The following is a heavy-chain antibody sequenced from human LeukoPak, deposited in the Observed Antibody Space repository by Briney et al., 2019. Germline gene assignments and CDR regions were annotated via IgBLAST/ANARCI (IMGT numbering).Heavy chain of an antibody. D-gene: IGHD6-13*01. CDR1: GGSISSSSYY. CDR2: IYYSGST. CDR3: AGTRYSSSWYAFDY. Sequence: SETLSLTCTVSGGSISSSSYYWGWIRQPPGKELEWIGSIYYSGSTYYNPSLKSRVTISVDTSKNQFSLKLSSVTAADTAVYYCAGTRYSSSWYAFDYWGQGTLVTVSS. V-gene: IGHV4-39*07. J-gene: IGHJ4*02.